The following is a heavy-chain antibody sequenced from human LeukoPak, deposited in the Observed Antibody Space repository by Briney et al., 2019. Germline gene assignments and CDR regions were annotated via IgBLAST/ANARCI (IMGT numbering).Heavy chain of an antibody. V-gene: IGHV3-23*01. D-gene: IGHD3-9*01. J-gene: IGHJ4*02. CDR1: GFTSSSYA. Sequence: PGGSLRLSCVASGFTSSSYAMSWVRQAPGKGLEWVSAISGSGGSTYYADSVKGRFTISRDNSKNTLFLQMNSLRAEDTAVYYCAKDPYAILIGYRYYFDYWGQGTLVTVSS. CDR3: AKDPYAILIGYRYYFDY. CDR2: ISGSGGST.